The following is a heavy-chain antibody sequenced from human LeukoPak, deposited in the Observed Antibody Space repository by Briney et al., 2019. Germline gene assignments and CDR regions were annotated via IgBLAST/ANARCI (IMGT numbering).Heavy chain of an antibody. CDR3: ARGALGGYDILAGYYTDYFDY. D-gene: IGHD3-9*01. V-gene: IGHV3-72*01. J-gene: IGHJ4*02. Sequence: PEGSLRLSCAASGFTFSDHSMHWVRQAPGNGLEWVGRNRNKANRYTTEYAPSVKVKFPISSDNSKNSLYLQMNSLKTEDTAVYYCARGALGGYDILAGYYTDYFDYWGQGTLVTASS. CDR1: GFTFSDHS. CDR2: NRNKANRYTT.